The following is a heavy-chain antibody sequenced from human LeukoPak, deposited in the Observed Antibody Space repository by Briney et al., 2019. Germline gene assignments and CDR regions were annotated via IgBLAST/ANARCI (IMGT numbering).Heavy chain of an antibody. D-gene: IGHD1-26*01. Sequence: GESLKISCKASGYSFTSYWIGWVRQMPGKGMEWMGIIYPGDSDTRYSPSFQGQVTISADKSISTAYLQWSSLKASDTAMYYCARPVVGAPTAFDIWGQGTMVTVSS. CDR3: ARPVVGAPTAFDI. J-gene: IGHJ3*02. CDR1: GYSFTSYW. V-gene: IGHV5-51*01. CDR2: IYPGDSDT.